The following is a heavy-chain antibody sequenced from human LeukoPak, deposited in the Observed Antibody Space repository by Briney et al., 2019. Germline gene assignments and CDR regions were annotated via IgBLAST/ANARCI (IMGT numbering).Heavy chain of an antibody. Sequence: GGSLRLSCAPSGFTFSSYAMSWVRQAPGKGPEWVAVISGGGSGTYYADSVRGRFTISRDNSKNTVYLQMNSLRAEDTVIYYCAKAVGSSGYFSRDAFDIWGQGTMVTVSS. CDR1: GFTFSSYA. V-gene: IGHV3-23*01. CDR2: ISGGGSGT. D-gene: IGHD3-22*01. J-gene: IGHJ3*02. CDR3: AKAVGSSGYFSRDAFDI.